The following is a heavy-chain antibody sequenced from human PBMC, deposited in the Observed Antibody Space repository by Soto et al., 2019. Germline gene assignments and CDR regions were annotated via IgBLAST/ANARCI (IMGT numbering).Heavy chain of an antibody. J-gene: IGHJ4*02. CDR2: ISYDGSNK. Sequence: GGSLRLSCAASGFTFSSYAMHWVRQAPGKGLEWVAVISYDGSNKYYADSVKGRFTISRDNSKNTLYLQMNSLRAEDTAVYYCAREKQYLRYFDYWGQGTLVTVSS. V-gene: IGHV3-30-3*01. CDR1: GFTFSSYA. D-gene: IGHD2-2*01. CDR3: AREKQYLRYFDY.